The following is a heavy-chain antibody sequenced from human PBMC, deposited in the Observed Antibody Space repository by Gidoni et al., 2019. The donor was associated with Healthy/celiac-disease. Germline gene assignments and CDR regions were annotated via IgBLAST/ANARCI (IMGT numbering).Heavy chain of an antibody. J-gene: IGHJ5*02. CDR2: IYSSGGT. D-gene: IGHD3-10*01. CDR3: ARDQGSGSWTDWFDP. Sequence: QLQLQESGPGLVKPSENLSLTCTVSGGFISSSSYYWGWIRQPPGKGLEWIGSIYSSGGTYYNPSLKSRVTISVDTSKNLFSLKLSSVTAADTAVYYCARDQGSGSWTDWFDPWGQGTLVTVSS. V-gene: IGHV4-39*07. CDR1: GGFISSSSYY.